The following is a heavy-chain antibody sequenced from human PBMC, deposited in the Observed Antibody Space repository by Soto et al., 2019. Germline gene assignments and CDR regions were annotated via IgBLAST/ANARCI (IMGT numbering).Heavy chain of an antibody. CDR2: IDPSDSYT. Sequence: GESLKISCKDSGYSFTIYWISWVRQMPGKGLEWMGRIDPSDSYTNYSPSFQGHVTISADKSISTAYLQWSSLEASDTSTYYCAGPSGNYKNYYYYYGMDVWGQGTTVTVSS. V-gene: IGHV5-10-1*01. CDR3: AGPSGNYKNYYYYYGMDV. J-gene: IGHJ6*02. CDR1: GYSFTIYW. D-gene: IGHD1-26*01.